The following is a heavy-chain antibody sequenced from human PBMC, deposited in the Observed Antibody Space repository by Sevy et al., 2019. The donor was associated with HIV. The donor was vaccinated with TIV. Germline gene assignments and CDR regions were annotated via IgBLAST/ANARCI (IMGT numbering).Heavy chain of an antibody. V-gene: IGHV3-30*02. CDR3: AKDRKVLLVVYAIPFDALDI. D-gene: IGHD2-8*02. Sequence: GGSLRRSCAASGFTFSNYGIHWVRQAPGKGLEWVAFIRYDGSNEYNVDSVKGRFTISRDNSKSTLYLQMNSLSAEDTAVYYCAKDRKVLLVVYAIPFDALDIWGQGTMVTVSS. CDR2: IRYDGSNE. J-gene: IGHJ3*02. CDR1: GFTFSNYG.